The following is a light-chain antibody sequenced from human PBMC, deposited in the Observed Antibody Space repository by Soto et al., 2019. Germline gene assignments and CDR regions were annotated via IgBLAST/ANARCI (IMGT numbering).Light chain of an antibody. CDR2: EVS. V-gene: IGLV2-14*01. Sequence: QSALTQPASVSGSPGQSITISCTGTSSDVGGYNYVSWYQQHPGKAPQLMIYEVSNRPSGVSNRFSGSKSGNTASLTISGLQAEDEADYYCSSYTSSSTPLDVFGTGTKLSVL. CDR3: SSYTSSSTPLDV. J-gene: IGLJ1*01. CDR1: SSDVGGYNY.